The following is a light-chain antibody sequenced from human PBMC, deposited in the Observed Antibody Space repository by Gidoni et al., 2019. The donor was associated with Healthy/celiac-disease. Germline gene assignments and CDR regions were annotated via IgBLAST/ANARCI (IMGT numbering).Light chain of an antibody. J-gene: IGKJ1*01. CDR3: QQYNSYSPTWT. CDR2: KAS. CDR1: QSISSW. V-gene: IGKV1-5*03. Sequence: DIQMTPSPSTLSASVGDRVTITCRASQSISSWLAWYQQKPGKAPKLLIYKASSLESGVPSRFSGSGSGTEFTLTISSLQPDDFATYYCQQYNSYSPTWTFGQGTKVESK.